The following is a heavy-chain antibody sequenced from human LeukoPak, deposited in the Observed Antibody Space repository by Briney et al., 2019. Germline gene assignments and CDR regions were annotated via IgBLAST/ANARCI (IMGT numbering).Heavy chain of an antibody. D-gene: IGHD7-27*01. CDR2: IKQNGSEK. V-gene: IGHV3-7*01. Sequence: GGSLRLSCAASEFTFSSYWMSWVRQAPGKGLEWVANIKQNGSEKYYVDSVKGRFSISRDNAKNSLYLQMNSLRAEDTAVYYCAEQLGNGAFDIWGQGTMVTASS. CDR3: AEQLGNGAFDI. CDR1: EFTFSSYW. J-gene: IGHJ3*02.